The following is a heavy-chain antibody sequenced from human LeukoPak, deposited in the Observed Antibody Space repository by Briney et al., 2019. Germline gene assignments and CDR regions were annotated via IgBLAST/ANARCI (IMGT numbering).Heavy chain of an antibody. CDR1: GFTFSSYA. Sequence: GGSLRLSCAASGFTFSSYAMSWVRQAPGKGLEWVSGISGSGGSTYYAHTVKGRFTISRDNSKNTLYLQMNSLRAEDTAVYYCAKDSTVTTFDYWGQGTLVTVSS. D-gene: IGHD4-17*01. CDR3: AKDSTVTTFDY. V-gene: IGHV3-23*01. CDR2: ISGSGGST. J-gene: IGHJ4*02.